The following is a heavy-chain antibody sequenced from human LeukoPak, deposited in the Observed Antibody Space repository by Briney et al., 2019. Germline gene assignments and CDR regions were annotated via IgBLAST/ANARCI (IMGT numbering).Heavy chain of an antibody. J-gene: IGHJ4*02. CDR3: ARELNGLDY. CDR2: IWYDGSNK. Sequence: GGSLRLSCAASGFTFSSYGMHWVRQAPGKGLEWVAVIWYDGSNKYYADSVKGRFTISRDNAKNSLYLQMNSLRAEDTAVYYCARELNGLDYWGQGTLVTVSS. CDR1: GFTFSSYG. V-gene: IGHV3-33*01. D-gene: IGHD4-17*01.